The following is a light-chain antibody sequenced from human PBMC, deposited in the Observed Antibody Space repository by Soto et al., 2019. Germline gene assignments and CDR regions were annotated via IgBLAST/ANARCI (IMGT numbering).Light chain of an antibody. J-gene: IGLJ2*01. V-gene: IGLV3-21*02. CDR3: QVWDTSSDHVV. CDR2: DDS. CDR1: NIGSIS. Sequence: SYELTQPPSVSVAPGQTARITCGGDNIGSISVHWYQQKPGRAPVVVVHDDSDRPSGIPERFSGSNSGNTATLTISRVEAGDEADYYCQVWDTSSDHVVFGGGTKVTVL.